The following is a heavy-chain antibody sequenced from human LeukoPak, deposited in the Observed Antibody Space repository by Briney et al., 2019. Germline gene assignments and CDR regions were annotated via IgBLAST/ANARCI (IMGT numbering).Heavy chain of an antibody. CDR2: INPSGGST. D-gene: IGHD3-10*01. J-gene: IGHJ4*02. CDR3: AREILPSGYYGSGSHLPPDY. Sequence: GASVKVSCKASGYTFTSYYMHWVRQAPGQGLEWMGIINPSGGSTSYAQKFRGRVTMTRDTSISTAYMELSRLRSDDTAVYYCAREILPSGYYGSGSHLPPDYWGQGTLVTVSS. V-gene: IGHV1-46*01. CDR1: GYTFTSYY.